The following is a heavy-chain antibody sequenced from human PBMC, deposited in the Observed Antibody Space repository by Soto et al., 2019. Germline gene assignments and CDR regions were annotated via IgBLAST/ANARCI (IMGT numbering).Heavy chain of an antibody. CDR2: INPNSGGT. CDR3: AGGVLSGSYYNWFDP. J-gene: IGHJ5*02. CDR1: GYTFTGYY. D-gene: IGHD1-26*01. Sequence: ASVKVSCKASGYTFTGYYMHWVRQAPGQGLEWMGWINPNSGGTDYAQKFQGRVTMTRDTSISTAYMELSRLRSDDTAVYYCAGGVLSGSYYNWFDPWGQGIMVTVSS. V-gene: IGHV1-2*02.